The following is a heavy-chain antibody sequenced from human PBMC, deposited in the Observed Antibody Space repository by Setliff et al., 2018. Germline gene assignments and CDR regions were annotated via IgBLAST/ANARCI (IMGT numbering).Heavy chain of an antibody. CDR2: IFGSGST. D-gene: IGHD1-1*01. CDR1: RGSINSHY. CDR3: ARDRGSNNSPEDFDY. J-gene: IGHJ4*02. Sequence: PSETLSLTCTVSRGSINSHYWSWIRQPAGKGLEWIGRIFGSGSTNYNPSLKSRVTMSIDTSKNQFFLKVRSVTAADTAVYYCARDRGSNNSPEDFDYWGLGTLVTVS. V-gene: IGHV4-4*07.